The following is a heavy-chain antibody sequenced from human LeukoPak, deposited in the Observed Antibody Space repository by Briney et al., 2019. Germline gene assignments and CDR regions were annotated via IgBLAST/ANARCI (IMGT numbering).Heavy chain of an antibody. CDR2: ISAYNGNT. Sequence: GASVKVSCKASGYTFTSYGISWVRQAPGQGLEWMGWISAYNGNTNYAQKLQGRVTMTTDTSASTAYMELRSLRSDDTAVYYCARGPYYYDSSGYYFGYWGQGTLVTVSS. CDR1: GYTFTSYG. V-gene: IGHV1-18*01. CDR3: ARGPYYYDSSGYYFGY. J-gene: IGHJ4*02. D-gene: IGHD3-22*01.